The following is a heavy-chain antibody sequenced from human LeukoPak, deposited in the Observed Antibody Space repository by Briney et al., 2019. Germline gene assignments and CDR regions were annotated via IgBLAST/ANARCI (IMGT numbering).Heavy chain of an antibody. D-gene: IGHD1-26*01. CDR3: AKDFGWELIRGYFDY. CDR2: ISYDGSNK. J-gene: IGHJ4*02. Sequence: GRSLRLSCAASGFTFSSYGMHWVRQAPGKGLEWVAVISYDGSNKYYADSVKGRFTISRDNSKNTLYLQMNSLRAEDTAVYYCAKDFGWELIRGYFDYWGQGTLVTVSS. CDR1: GFTFSSYG. V-gene: IGHV3-30*18.